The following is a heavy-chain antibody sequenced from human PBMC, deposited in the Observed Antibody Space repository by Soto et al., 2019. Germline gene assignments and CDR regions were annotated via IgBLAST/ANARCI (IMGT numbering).Heavy chain of an antibody. CDR3: VREGDSGFFS. D-gene: IGHD6-25*01. V-gene: IGHV3-7*01. J-gene: IGHJ5*02. CDR2: TKQDESEK. CDR1: GFTFGDYW. Sequence: EVQLVESGGGWVQPGGSLRLSCATSGFTFGDYWMSWVRQAPGKRLEWVANTKQDESEKYYVGSVRGRFTISRDNAKNSLYLQMNSLRGEDTAVYFCVREGDSGFFSWGQGTLVTVSS.